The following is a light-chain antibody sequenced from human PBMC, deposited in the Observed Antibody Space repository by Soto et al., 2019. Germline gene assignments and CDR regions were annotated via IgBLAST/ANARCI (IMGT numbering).Light chain of an antibody. CDR2: AAS. Sequence: DIQMTQSPSSLSASVGDRVTITCRASQSISSHLIWYQQKSGRAPNPLIYAASTLRSGVPSRFSGSGSGTDFILTISTLQPEDFATYYCQQNYSTPRTFGQGTQVDIK. J-gene: IGKJ1*01. CDR3: QQNYSTPRT. CDR1: QSISSH. V-gene: IGKV1-39*01.